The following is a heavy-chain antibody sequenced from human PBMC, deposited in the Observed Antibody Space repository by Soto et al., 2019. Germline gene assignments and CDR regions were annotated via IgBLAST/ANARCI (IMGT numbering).Heavy chain of an antibody. J-gene: IGHJ4*01. Sequence: ASVKVSCKASGYTLTSYSINWVRQATGQGLEWMGWMNPNSGNSAFAQKFQGRVTMTTNTSTGTAYMELSSLRSEDTAVYYCAKAHHRYCSGGSCYYSSDYWG. CDR1: GYTLTSYS. CDR3: AKAHHRYCSGGSCYYSSDY. V-gene: IGHV1-8*01. CDR2: MNPNSGNS. D-gene: IGHD2-15*01.